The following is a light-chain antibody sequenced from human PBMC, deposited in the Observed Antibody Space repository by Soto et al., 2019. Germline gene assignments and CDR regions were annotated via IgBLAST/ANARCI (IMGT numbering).Light chain of an antibody. CDR1: QSVSSNY. CDR3: QQYGSSTTWT. V-gene: IGKV3-20*01. Sequence: ESVLTQSPGTLSLSPGERATLSCRASQSVSSNYLAWYQQKPGQAPRLLIYGASTRATGIPDRFSGRGSGTDVTLTISSLEREYAAVYYCQQYGSSTTWTGGQGTKADIK. CDR2: GAS. J-gene: IGKJ1*01.